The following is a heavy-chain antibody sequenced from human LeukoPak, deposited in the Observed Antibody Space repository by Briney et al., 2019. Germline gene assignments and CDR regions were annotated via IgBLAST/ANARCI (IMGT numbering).Heavy chain of an antibody. V-gene: IGHV1-3*01. Sequence: GASVKVSCKASGYTFPSYAMHWVRQAPGQRLEWMGWINAGNGNTKYSQKFQGRVTITRDTSASTAYMELSSLRPEDTAVHYCARRGGGPYSGSPFDYWGQGTLVTVSS. J-gene: IGHJ4*02. CDR2: INAGNGNT. CDR1: GYTFPSYA. D-gene: IGHD1-26*01. CDR3: ARRGGGPYSGSPFDY.